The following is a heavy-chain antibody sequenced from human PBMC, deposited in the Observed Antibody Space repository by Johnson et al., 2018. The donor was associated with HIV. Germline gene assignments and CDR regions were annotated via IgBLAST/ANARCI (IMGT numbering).Heavy chain of an antibody. CDR3: ARLPSGYNRDAFNI. CDR2: INHDGSEK. J-gene: IGHJ3*02. D-gene: IGHD5-18*01. V-gene: IGHV3-7*01. CDR1: GFTFSDYY. Sequence: VQLVESGGGVVQPGRSLRLSCAASGFTFSDYYMSWIRQAPGKGLEWVAHINHDGSEKYYMDSVKGRLTISRDKAKNSLYLQMNSLRVEDTAVYYCARLPSGYNRDAFNIWGQGTMVTVSS.